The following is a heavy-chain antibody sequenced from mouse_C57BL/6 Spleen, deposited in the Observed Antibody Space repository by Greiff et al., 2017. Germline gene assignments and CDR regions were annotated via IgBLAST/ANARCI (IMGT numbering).Heavy chain of an antibody. D-gene: IGHD3-2*02. CDR1: GYTFTSYW. J-gene: IGHJ2*01. V-gene: IGHV1-59*01. CDR3: ARRSGNYFDY. CDR2: IDPSDSYT. Sequence: QVQLQQPGAELVRPGTSVKLSCKASGYTFTSYWMHWVKQRPGQGLEWIGVIDPSDSYTNSNQKFKCKATLTVDTSSSTAYLQLSSLTSEDSAVYYCARRSGNYFDYWGQGTTLTVSS.